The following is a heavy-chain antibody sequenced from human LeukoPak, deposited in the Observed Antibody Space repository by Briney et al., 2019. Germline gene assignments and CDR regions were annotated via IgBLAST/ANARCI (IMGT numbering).Heavy chain of an antibody. D-gene: IGHD6-19*01. V-gene: IGHV3-30*02. CDR3: AKVRWDNSGWYYLDT. CDR1: GFTFSSYG. J-gene: IGHJ4*02. Sequence: GGSLRLSCAASGFTFSSYGMHWVRQAPGKRLEWAAFIRYDGSNKYYADSVKGRFTISRYNSKSTLHLQMNSLRAEDTAVYYCAKVRWDNSGWYYLDTWGQGTLLTVSS. CDR2: IRYDGSNK.